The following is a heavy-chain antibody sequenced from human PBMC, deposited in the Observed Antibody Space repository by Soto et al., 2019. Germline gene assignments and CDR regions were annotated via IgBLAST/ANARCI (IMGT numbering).Heavy chain of an antibody. Sequence: QSTLKESGPTLVKPTQTLTLTCSFSGLSLTTSGVGVAWIRQPPGKALEWLALIYWDDDKRYSPSLKSRLTITKDTSKNQVVLKMTNMDPVDTATYYCAHIRYGSGTNWFDPWGQGTLVTVSS. V-gene: IGHV2-5*02. J-gene: IGHJ5*02. CDR3: AHIRYGSGTNWFDP. CDR1: GLSLTTSGVG. D-gene: IGHD3-10*01. CDR2: IYWDDDK.